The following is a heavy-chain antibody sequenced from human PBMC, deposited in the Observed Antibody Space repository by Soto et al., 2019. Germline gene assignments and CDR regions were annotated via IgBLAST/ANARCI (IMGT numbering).Heavy chain of an antibody. D-gene: IGHD6-13*01. Sequence: EVQLLESGGGLVQPGGSLRLSCAASGFTFSSYAMNWVRQAPGKGLEWVSVISGSDGSTYYADSVKGRFTISRDNSKNARNLQMNSLSARNTAVNFCARRSSSWCIDYWGQGTLVTLSS. CDR3: ARRSSSWCIDY. CDR1: GFTFSSYA. J-gene: IGHJ4*02. V-gene: IGHV3-23*01. CDR2: ISGSDGST.